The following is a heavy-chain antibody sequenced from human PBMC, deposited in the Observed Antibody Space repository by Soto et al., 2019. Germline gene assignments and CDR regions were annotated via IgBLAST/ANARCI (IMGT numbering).Heavy chain of an antibody. J-gene: IGHJ5*02. CDR3: AKDLKMRVTTNYNWFDP. Sequence: GSLRLSCAASGFTFSSYAMSWVRQAPGKGLERVSAISGSGGSTYYADSVRGRFTISRDNSKNTLYLQMNSLRAEDTAVYYCAKDLKMRVTTNYNWFDPWGQGTLVTVSS. V-gene: IGHV3-23*01. CDR2: ISGSGGST. CDR1: GFTFSSYA. D-gene: IGHD4-17*01.